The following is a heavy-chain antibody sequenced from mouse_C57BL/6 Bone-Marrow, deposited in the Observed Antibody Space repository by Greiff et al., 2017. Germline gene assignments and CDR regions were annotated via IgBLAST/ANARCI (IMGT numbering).Heavy chain of an antibody. Sequence: EVKLVESGGGLVKPGGSLKLSCAASGFTFSSYAMSWVRQTPEKRLEWVATISDGGSYTYYPDNVKGRFTISRDNAKNNLYLQMSHLKSEDTAMYYCARSLRGNFDYWGQGTTLTVSS. CDR1: GFTFSSYA. CDR3: ARSLRGNFDY. CDR2: ISDGGSYT. J-gene: IGHJ2*01. V-gene: IGHV5-4*03.